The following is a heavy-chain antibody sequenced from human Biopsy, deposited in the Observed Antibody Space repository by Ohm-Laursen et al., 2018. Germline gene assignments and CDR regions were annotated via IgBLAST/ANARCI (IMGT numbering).Heavy chain of an antibody. CDR3: ARLYRLDDYWNDDPPDAFDV. D-gene: IGHD3-3*01. CDR2: ISDRGTT. Sequence: SDTLSLTWPVSGGSISSDYWSWIRQSPRKGLEWIGHISDRGTTNYNPSLRGRVTISVDTSKKQFSLKLSSVTAADTAVFFCARLYRLDDYWNDDPPDAFDVWGQGTMVTVSS. CDR1: GGSISSDY. V-gene: IGHV4-59*07. J-gene: IGHJ3*01.